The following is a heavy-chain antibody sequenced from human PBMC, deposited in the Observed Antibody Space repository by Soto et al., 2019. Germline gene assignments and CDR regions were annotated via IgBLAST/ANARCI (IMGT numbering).Heavy chain of an antibody. Sequence: EVQLVQSGAEVKKPGESLRISCKGSGYSFTSYWISWVRQMPGKGLEWMGRIDPSDSYTNYSPSFQGHVTISADKSISTAYLQWSSLKASDTAMYYCARREPFGVVIKGDYYYGMDVWGQGTTVTVSS. CDR2: IDPSDSYT. D-gene: IGHD3-3*01. V-gene: IGHV5-10-1*03. J-gene: IGHJ6*02. CDR1: GYSFTSYW. CDR3: ARREPFGVVIKGDYYYGMDV.